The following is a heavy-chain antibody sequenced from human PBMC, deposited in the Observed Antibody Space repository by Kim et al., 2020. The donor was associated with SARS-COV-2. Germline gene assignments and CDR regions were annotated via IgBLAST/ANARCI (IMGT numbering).Heavy chain of an antibody. V-gene: IGHV4-59*01. CDR3: ARLYNGLQAAFDS. CDR2: VYFTGTT. D-gene: IGHD1-20*01. CDR1: GSSFSSYY. J-gene: IGHJ4*02. Sequence: SETLSLTCTVSGSSFSSYYWSWVRQPPGKGLEWIGSVYFTGTTNYNPSLKSRLTISIEPSHSHFSLQLRSVPAADTAVLYCARLYNGLQAAFDSWGQGTL.